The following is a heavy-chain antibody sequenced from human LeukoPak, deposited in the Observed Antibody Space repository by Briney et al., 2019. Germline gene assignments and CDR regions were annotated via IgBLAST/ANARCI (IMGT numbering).Heavy chain of an antibody. J-gene: IGHJ4*02. CDR1: GGSISSSSYY. CDR3: ARQAHGIAVAGNFDY. V-gene: IGHV4-39*01. CDR2: IYYSGST. Sequence: PSETLSLTCTVSGGSISSSSYYWGWSRQPPGKGLEWIGSIYYSGSTYYNPSLKSRVTISVDTSKNQFSLKLSSVTAADTAVYYCARQAHGIAVAGNFDYWGQGTLVTVSS. D-gene: IGHD6-19*01.